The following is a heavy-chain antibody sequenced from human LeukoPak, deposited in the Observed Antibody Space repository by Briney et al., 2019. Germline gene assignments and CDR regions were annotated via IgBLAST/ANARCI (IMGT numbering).Heavy chain of an antibody. J-gene: IGHJ6*03. CDR2: IYYSGST. V-gene: IGHV4-39*01. D-gene: IGHD2-2*01. CDR1: GGSISSSSYY. CDR3: ARQVVPAAYYSGYYMDV. Sequence: PSETLSLTCTVSGGSISSSSYYWGWIRQPPGKGLEWIGSIYYSGSTYYNPSLKSRVTISVDTSKNQFSLKLSSVTAADTAVYYCARQVVPAAYYSGYYMDVWGKGTTVTVSS.